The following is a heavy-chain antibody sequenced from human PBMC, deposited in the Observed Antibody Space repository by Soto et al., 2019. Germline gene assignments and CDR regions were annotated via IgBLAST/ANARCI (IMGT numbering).Heavy chain of an antibody. CDR2: ITSSGDAT. CDR1: GFTFTSYE. D-gene: IGHD1-7*01. CDR3: ARDGTRIDGDAFDI. Sequence: GGSLRLSCAASGFTFTSYEMNWVRHAPGKGLEWVSYITSSGDATYYADSVKGRFTISRDNAKNSLYLQMNSLRAEDTAVYYCARDGTRIDGDAFDIWGQGTMVTVSS. J-gene: IGHJ3*02. V-gene: IGHV3-48*03.